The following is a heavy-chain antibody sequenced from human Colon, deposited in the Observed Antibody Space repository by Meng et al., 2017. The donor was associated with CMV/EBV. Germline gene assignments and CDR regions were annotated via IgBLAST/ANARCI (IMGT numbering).Heavy chain of an antibody. CDR1: IGGGDYD. D-gene: IGHD4-23*01. CDR3: ARVTQGDTVGTRNWFDP. J-gene: IGHJ5*02. Sequence: IGGGDYDWSWIRRDPGEGLEGVECVFCSGNTYCSPSLKSGVTVSLDTSKGQFSLNLRSVTVADTAVYYCARVTQGDTVGTRNWFDPWGQGTLVTVSS. CDR2: VFCSGNT. V-gene: IGHV4-30-4*06.